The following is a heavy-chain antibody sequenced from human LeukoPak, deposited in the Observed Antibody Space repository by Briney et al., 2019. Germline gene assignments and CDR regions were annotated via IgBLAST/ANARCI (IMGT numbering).Heavy chain of an antibody. CDR1: CGSIGRYY. J-gene: IGHJ3*02. V-gene: IGHV4-59*08. CDR2: IYSSGST. Sequence: SETLSLTRTVACGSIGRYYWSWIRQPPGKGLEWIGYIYSSGSTDYNPSLKSRVTISVDTSMHQFSLKLSSVTAADTAVYYCARRLAVTGSPAFDIWGQGTMVTVSS. CDR3: ARRLAVTGSPAFDI. D-gene: IGHD6-19*01.